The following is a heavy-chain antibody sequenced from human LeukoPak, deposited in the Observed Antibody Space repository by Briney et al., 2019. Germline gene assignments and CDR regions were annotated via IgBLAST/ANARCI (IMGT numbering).Heavy chain of an antibody. D-gene: IGHD3-9*01. CDR1: GSPFTSYA. CDR2: ISGSGGST. V-gene: IGHV3-23*01. CDR3: AKGVSGHYDILTGYDY. Sequence: GGSLKLACAASGSPFTSYAISWARQAPGKGLNWSSGISGSGGSTYYADSVKGRFTISRDNSKNTVYLQMNSLRAEDTAVYYCAKGVSGHYDILTGYDYWGQGTLVTVSS. J-gene: IGHJ4*02.